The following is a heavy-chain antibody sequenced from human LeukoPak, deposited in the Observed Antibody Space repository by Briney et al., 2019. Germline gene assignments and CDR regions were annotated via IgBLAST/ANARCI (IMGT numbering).Heavy chain of an antibody. CDR1: GYTFTSYG. J-gene: IGHJ5*02. V-gene: IGHV1-18*01. Sequence: GASVKVSCKASGYTFTSYGISWVRQAPGQGLEWMGWISAYNGNTNYAQKLQGRVTMTTDTSTSTAYMELRSLRSDDTAVYYCARDWSPYYGSGSYYNEGWFDPWGQGTLVTVSS. CDR3: ARDWSPYYGSGSYYNEGWFDP. CDR2: ISAYNGNT. D-gene: IGHD3-10*01.